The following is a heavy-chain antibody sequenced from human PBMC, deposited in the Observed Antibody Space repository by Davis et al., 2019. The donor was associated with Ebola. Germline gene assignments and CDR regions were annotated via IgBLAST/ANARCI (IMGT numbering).Heavy chain of an antibody. D-gene: IGHD2-2*02. J-gene: IGHJ4*02. Sequence: PGGSLRLSCAASGFTFSSYGMHWVRQAPGKGLEWVAFIRYDGSNKYYADSVKGRFTISRDNSKNTLYLQMNSLRAEDTAVYYCAKDLRDLYCSSTSCYTFDYWGQGTLVTVSS. CDR3: AKDLRDLYCSSTSCYTFDY. CDR1: GFTFSSYG. V-gene: IGHV3-30*02. CDR2: IRYDGSNK.